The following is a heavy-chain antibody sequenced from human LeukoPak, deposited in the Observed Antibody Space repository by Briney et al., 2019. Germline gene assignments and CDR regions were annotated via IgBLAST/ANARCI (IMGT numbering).Heavy chain of an antibody. CDR2: IYYSGST. CDR3: ARGRDGYIFDY. J-gene: IGHJ4*02. Sequence: KASETLSLTCTVSGGSISSYYWSWIRQPPGKGLEWIGYIYYSGSTNYNPSLKSRVTISVDTSKNQFSPKLSSVTAADTAVYYCARGRDGYIFDYWGQGTLVTVSS. V-gene: IGHV4-59*01. D-gene: IGHD5-24*01. CDR1: GGSISSYY.